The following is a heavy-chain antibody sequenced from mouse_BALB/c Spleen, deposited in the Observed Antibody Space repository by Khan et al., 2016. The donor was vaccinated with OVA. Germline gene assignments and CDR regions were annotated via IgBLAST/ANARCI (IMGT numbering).Heavy chain of an antibody. CDR3: ARYASTPYYAMDY. CDR2: INPYNDGT. CDR1: GYTFTNYL. Sequence: VQLKQSGPELVKPGASVKMSCKTSGYTFTNYLMHWVKQKPGQGLEWIGYINPYNDGTTYNENFRGKATLTSDKSSSTASMELSSLTSEYSAVYYCARYASTPYYAMDYWGQGTSVTVSS. D-gene: IGHD1-1*01. V-gene: IGHV1S136*01. J-gene: IGHJ4*01.